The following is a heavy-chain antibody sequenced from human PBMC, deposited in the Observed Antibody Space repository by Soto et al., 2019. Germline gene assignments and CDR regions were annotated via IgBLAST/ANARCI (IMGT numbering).Heavy chain of an antibody. D-gene: IGHD6-6*01. CDR2: TTYGGSEK. Sequence: QVQLVESGGGVVQPGTSLRLSCVASGFAFRNYGIQWVRQAPGKGLEWVAGTTYGGSEKFLADSVKGRFTIARDNSNSPVYLQMNSLSPEDTAVYHCARVRGAGLHSISSLALNGMDVLGQGPTVTVSS. CDR3: ARVRGAGLHSISSLALNGMDV. J-gene: IGHJ6*02. CDR1: GFAFRNYG. V-gene: IGHV3-30*03.